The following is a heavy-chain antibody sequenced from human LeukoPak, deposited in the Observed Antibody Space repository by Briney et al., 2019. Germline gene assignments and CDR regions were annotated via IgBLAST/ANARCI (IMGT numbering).Heavy chain of an antibody. V-gene: IGHV1-69*04. Sequence: GASVKVSCKASGGTFSSDAITWVRQAPGQGLEWMGRIIPNLGLADYAQKFQGRVTITADTSTDTAYMELSSLRSEDTAVYYCATDNKRRWELNYWGQGTLVTVSS. J-gene: IGHJ4*02. CDR2: IIPNLGLA. CDR3: ATDNKRRWELNY. CDR1: GGTFSSDA. D-gene: IGHD1-26*01.